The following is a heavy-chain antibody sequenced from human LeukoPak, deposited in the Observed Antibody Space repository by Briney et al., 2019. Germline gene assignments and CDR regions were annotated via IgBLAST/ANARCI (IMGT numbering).Heavy chain of an antibody. CDR3: AGGSHYDSLDQDAFDI. J-gene: IGHJ3*02. CDR1: GFTFSSYD. V-gene: IGHV3-13*01. D-gene: IGHD3-16*01. Sequence: GGSLRLSCAASGFTFSSYDMHWVRQATGKGLEWVSAIGTAGDTYYPGSVKGRFTISRENAKNSLYLQMNSLRAGDTAVYYCAGGSHYDSLDQDAFDIWGQGTMVTVSS. CDR2: IGTAGDT.